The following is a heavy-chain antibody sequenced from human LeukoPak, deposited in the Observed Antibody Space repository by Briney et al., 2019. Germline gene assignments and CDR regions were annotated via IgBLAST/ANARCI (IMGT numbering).Heavy chain of an antibody. D-gene: IGHD6-6*01. CDR3: ARDRGGSSSSVFDY. V-gene: IGHV3-21*01. CDR1: GFTFSSYS. Sequence: GGSLRLSCAAPGFTFSSYSMNWVRQAPGKGLEWVSSISSSSSYIYYADSVKGRFTISRDNAKNSLYLQMNSLRAEDTAVYYCARDRGGSSSSVFDYWGQGTLVTVSS. CDR2: ISSSSSYI. J-gene: IGHJ4*02.